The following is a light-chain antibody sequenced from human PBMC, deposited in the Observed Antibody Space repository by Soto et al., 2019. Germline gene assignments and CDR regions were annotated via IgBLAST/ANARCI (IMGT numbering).Light chain of an antibody. Sequence: QSVLTQPPSASGTPGQRVTLSRSGSSSNIGSNTVNWYQQLPGTAPKLLIYSNNQRPSGVPDRFSGSKSGTSASLAISGLRSEDEADYYCAAWDDSLSGLYVFGTGTKVT. V-gene: IGLV1-44*01. CDR2: SNN. J-gene: IGLJ1*01. CDR3: AAWDDSLSGLYV. CDR1: SSNIGSNT.